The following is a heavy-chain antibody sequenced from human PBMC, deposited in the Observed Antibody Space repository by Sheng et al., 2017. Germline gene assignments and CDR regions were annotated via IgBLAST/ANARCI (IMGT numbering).Heavy chain of an antibody. CDR2: IYHSGNT. V-gene: IGHV4-38-2*02. J-gene: IGHJ4*02. CDR3: ARLGYCSGGSCQFDY. CDR1: GYSVSSGYY. D-gene: IGHD2-15*01. Sequence: QVQLQESGPGLVKPSETLSLTCTVSGYSVSSGYYWGWIRQPPGKGLESIGNIYHSGNTYYNPSLKSRVTISVDTSKNQFSLNLNSVTAADTAVYYCARLGYCSGGSCQFDYWGQGTLVTVS.